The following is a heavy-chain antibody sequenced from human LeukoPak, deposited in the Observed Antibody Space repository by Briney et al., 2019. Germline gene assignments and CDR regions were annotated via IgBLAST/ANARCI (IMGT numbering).Heavy chain of an antibody. V-gene: IGHV3-9*01. Sequence: GRSLRLSCAASGFTFDDHAMYWVRQAPGKGLEWVSGINWDGSRICYADAVKGRFTISRDSAKKSLYLQMNSLRTEDTAVYYCARDSYYYDTSGLGALDLWGQGTLVTVSS. CDR1: GFTFDDHA. CDR2: INWDGSRI. J-gene: IGHJ3*01. CDR3: ARDSYYYDTSGLGALDL. D-gene: IGHD3-22*01.